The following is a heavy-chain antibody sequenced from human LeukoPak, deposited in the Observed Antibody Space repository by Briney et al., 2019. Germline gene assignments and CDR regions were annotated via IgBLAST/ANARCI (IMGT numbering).Heavy chain of an antibody. Sequence: SETLSLTCAVYGGSFSGYYWSWIRQPAGKGLEWIGRIYSTGSTKYNPSLKSRVTMSVDTTKNQFSLKLSSVTAADTAVYYCAGYSYGRFDHWGQGTLVTVSS. CDR3: AGYSYGRFDH. CDR2: IYSTGST. D-gene: IGHD3-16*01. CDR1: GGSFSGYY. J-gene: IGHJ4*02. V-gene: IGHV4-59*10.